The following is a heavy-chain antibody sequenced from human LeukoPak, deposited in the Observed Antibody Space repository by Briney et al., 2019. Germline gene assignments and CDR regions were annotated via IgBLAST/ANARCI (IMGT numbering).Heavy chain of an antibody. CDR1: GFTFDDYA. Sequence: GGSLRLSCAASGFTFDDYAMHWVRQAPGKGLEWVSGISWNSGSIGYADSVKGRFTISRDNAKNSLYLQTNSLRAEDTALYYCAKGRDKYQLLSKNWFDPWGQGTLVTVSS. CDR2: ISWNSGSI. J-gene: IGHJ5*02. V-gene: IGHV3-9*01. D-gene: IGHD2-2*01. CDR3: AKGRDKYQLLSKNWFDP.